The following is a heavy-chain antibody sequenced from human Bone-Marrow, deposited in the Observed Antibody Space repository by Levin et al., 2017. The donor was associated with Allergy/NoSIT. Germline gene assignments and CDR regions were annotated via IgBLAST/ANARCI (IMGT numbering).Heavy chain of an antibody. Sequence: TSETLSLTCAVSGDSITGRNWWSWVRQSPEKGLEWIGEIFHSGGASYNPSLKSRVTMAVDTSNNQFSLTMTSVTAADTATYYCVRDHHPMAWFTMDIWGPGTSVTVAS. J-gene: IGHJ6*02. CDR3: VRDHHPMAWFTMDI. D-gene: IGHD3-10*01. CDR1: GDSITGRNW. CDR2: IFHSGGA. V-gene: IGHV4-4*02.